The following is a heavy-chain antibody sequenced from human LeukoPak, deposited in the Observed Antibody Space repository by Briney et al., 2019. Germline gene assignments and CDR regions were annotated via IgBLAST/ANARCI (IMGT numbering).Heavy chain of an antibody. D-gene: IGHD3-22*01. Sequence: ASVKVSCKASGYTFTDYYVHWVRQAPGQGLEWMGRIDPDCGGTHYPQKFQGRVTMTRDTSISTAYMELSRLRSDDTAVYYCAREYYDSSGRKHAFENWGQGTLVTVSS. CDR2: IDPDCGGT. V-gene: IGHV1-2*02. J-gene: IGHJ3*02. CDR3: AREYYDSSGRKHAFEN. CDR1: GYTFTDYY.